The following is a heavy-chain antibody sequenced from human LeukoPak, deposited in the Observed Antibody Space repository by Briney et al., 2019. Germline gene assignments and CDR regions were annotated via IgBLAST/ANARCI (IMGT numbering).Heavy chain of an antibody. CDR1: GFTFSNYN. J-gene: IGHJ4*02. Sequence: GGSLRLSCAASGFTFSNYNMDWVRQAPGKGLEWVSSISRSSIYIYYADSMKGRFTISRDNAKNSLYLQMNSLRAEDTAVYYCATDYGANSGGFDYWGQGTLVTVSS. CDR2: ISRSSIYI. D-gene: IGHD4-23*01. V-gene: IGHV3-21*01. CDR3: ATDYGANSGGFDY.